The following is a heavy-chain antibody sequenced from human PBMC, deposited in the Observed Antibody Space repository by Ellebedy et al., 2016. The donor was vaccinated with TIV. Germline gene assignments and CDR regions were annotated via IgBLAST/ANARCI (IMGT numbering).Heavy chain of an antibody. CDR1: GDSFSSFA. CDR3: AHDYGDL. J-gene: IGHJ2*01. CDR2: TIPIFDTP. V-gene: IGHV1-69*13. Sequence: ASVKVSXXASGDSFSSFAISWVRQAPGQGLEWMGGTIPIFDTPNYAQSFQGRLTITADESTSTAYMELNSLTSDDTAIYYCAHDYGDLWGRGTLITVSS. D-gene: IGHD4-17*01.